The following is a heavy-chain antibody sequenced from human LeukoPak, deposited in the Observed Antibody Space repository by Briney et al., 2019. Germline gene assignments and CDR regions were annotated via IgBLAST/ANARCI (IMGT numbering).Heavy chain of an antibody. V-gene: IGHV3-30-3*01. Sequence: PGRSLRLSCAASGFAFSTYAIHWVRQAPGKRLEWVAAISYDGNGKYYADSVKGRFTISRDNSKNMVYLQMSSLRTEDTAVYYCASPSTAMASNYYFDYWGQGTLVTVSS. J-gene: IGHJ4*02. CDR3: ASPSTAMASNYYFDY. D-gene: IGHD5-18*01. CDR2: ISYDGNGK. CDR1: GFAFSTYA.